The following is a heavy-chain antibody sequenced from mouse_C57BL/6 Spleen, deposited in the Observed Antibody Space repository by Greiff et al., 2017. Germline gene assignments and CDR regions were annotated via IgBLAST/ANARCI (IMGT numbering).Heavy chain of an antibody. Sequence: VQLQQSGPELVKPGASVKISCKASGYTFTDYYMSWVKQSHGKSLEWIGDINPNNGGTSYNQKFKGKATLTVDKSSSTAYMELRSLTSEDSAVYYCARSTTVVDFDYWGQGTTLTVSS. D-gene: IGHD1-1*01. CDR2: INPNNGGT. CDR3: ARSTTVVDFDY. CDR1: GYTFTDYY. V-gene: IGHV1-26*01. J-gene: IGHJ2*01.